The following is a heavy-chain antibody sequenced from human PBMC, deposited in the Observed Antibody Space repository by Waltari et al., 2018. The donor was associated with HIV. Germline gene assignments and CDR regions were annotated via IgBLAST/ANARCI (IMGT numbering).Heavy chain of an antibody. V-gene: IGHV4-4*02. CDR1: GGSISSSNW. Sequence: QVQLQESGPGLVKPSGTLSLTCAVSGGSISSSNWWSWVRQPPGKGLEWIGEIYHSGSTNYNPSLKSRVTISVDKSKNQFSLKLSSVTAADTAVYYCARGVLETRITMIVVVPGGNSYFDYWGQGTLVTVSS. CDR3: ARGVLETRITMIVVVPGGNSYFDY. CDR2: IYHSGST. J-gene: IGHJ4*02. D-gene: IGHD3-22*01.